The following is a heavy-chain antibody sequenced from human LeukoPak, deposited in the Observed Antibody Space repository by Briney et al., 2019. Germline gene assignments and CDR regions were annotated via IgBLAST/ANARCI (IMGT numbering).Heavy chain of an antibody. J-gene: IGHJ6*03. CDR1: GFSFSSYW. CDR2: IKQDGSEK. D-gene: IGHD3-3*02. CDR3: AREPHHFWSCNYMDV. V-gene: IGHV3-7*01. Sequence: GGALRLSCAASGFSFSSYWMSWVRQAPGKGLEGVANIKQDGSEKYYVDSVKGRFTISRDNAKSSLYLQMNRLRAEDTAVYYCAREPHHFWSCNYMDVWGKGTTVTVSS.